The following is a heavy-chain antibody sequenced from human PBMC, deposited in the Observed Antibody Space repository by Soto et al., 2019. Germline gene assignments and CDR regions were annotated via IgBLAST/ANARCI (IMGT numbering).Heavy chain of an antibody. CDR2: IIPIFGTA. Sequence: SVKVSCKASGGTFSSYAISWVRQAPGQGLEWMGGIIPIFGTANYAQKFQGRVTITADESTSTAYMELSSLRSEDTAVYYCARDDAPEVVAATLFYWGQGTLVTVSS. CDR1: GGTFSSYA. J-gene: IGHJ4*02. D-gene: IGHD2-15*01. V-gene: IGHV1-69*13. CDR3: ARDDAPEVVAATLFY.